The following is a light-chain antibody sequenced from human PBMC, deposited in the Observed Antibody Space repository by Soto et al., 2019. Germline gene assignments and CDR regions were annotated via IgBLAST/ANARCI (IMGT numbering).Light chain of an antibody. CDR1: HHIDAW. V-gene: IGKV1-5*03. Sequence: DIHMTQSPSTLSGSVGDRVTITCRASHHIDAWLAWYQQKPGKAPKVLIYKASILESGVPSRFSGSGSGTEFTLTISSLQPDDFATYYCQQYNSYSWTFGQGTKVDI. CDR3: QQYNSYSWT. CDR2: KAS. J-gene: IGKJ1*01.